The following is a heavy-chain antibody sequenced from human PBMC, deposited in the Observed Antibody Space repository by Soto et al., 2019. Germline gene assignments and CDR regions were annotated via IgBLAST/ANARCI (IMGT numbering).Heavy chain of an antibody. J-gene: IGHJ6*02. CDR2: IFSSGTT. D-gene: IGHD4-17*01. Sequence: PLETLSLICTVSGDSIGSGNKYWSWIRQAPGKGLEWIGYIFSSGTTYYNPSLKSRLTMSLDTSQNPFSLKLNSVTAADTAVYFCARLPPQFDVHYALDVGGQGTKVTVAS. CDR1: GDSIGSGNKY. V-gene: IGHV4-30-4*02. CDR3: ARLPPQFDVHYALDV.